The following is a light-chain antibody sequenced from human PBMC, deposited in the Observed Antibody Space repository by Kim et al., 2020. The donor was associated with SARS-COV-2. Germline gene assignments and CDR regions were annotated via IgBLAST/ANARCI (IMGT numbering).Light chain of an antibody. Sequence: SALTQPASVSGSPGQSITISCTGTSSDVGGYNYVSWYQQHPGKAPRLMIYDVSNRPSGVSNRFSGSQSGNTASLTISGLQAEDEADYYCSSYTSSSTRVFGGGTKLTVL. CDR3: SSYTSSSTRV. CDR2: DVS. J-gene: IGLJ2*01. V-gene: IGLV2-14*03. CDR1: SSDVGGYNY.